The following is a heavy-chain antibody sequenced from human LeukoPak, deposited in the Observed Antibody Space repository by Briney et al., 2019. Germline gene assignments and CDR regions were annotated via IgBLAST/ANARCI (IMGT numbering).Heavy chain of an antibody. D-gene: IGHD4-11*01. CDR3: ARAGGLHETLPSDP. V-gene: IGHV1-18*04. J-gene: IGHJ5*02. CDR2: ISAYNGNT. CDR1: GYTFTSNY. Sequence: ASVKVSCKASGYTFTSNYIHWVRQAPGQGLEWMGWISAYNGNTNYAQKLQGRVTMTTDTSTSTAYMELRSLRSDDTAVYYCARAGGLHETLPSDPWGQGTLVTVSS.